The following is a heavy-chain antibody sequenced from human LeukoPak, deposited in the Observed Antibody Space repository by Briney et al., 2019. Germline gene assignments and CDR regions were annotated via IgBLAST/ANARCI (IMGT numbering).Heavy chain of an antibody. CDR1: GGSISSYY. Sequence: SETLSLTCSVSGGSISSYYWSWIRQPPGKGLEWIGYIYYSGSTNYNPSLKSRVTISVDTSKNRFSLKLSSVTAADTAVYYCARTYYDSSGYYYPYYFDYWGQGTLVTVSS. J-gene: IGHJ4*02. CDR2: IYYSGST. D-gene: IGHD3-22*01. V-gene: IGHV4-59*01. CDR3: ARTYYDSSGYYYPYYFDY.